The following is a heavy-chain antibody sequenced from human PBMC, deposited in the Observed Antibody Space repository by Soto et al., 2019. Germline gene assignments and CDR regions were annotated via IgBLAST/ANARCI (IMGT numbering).Heavy chain of an antibody. V-gene: IGHV3-7*01. J-gene: IGHJ3*02. Sequence: GGPLRLSFPAPGFPLGSYGRSWVRRAPGKGLEWVANIKQDGSEKYYVDSVKGRFTISRDNAKNSLYLQMNSLRAEDTAVYYCAGSDYGDYVYAFDIWGQGTMVTVSS. CDR2: IKQDGSEK. CDR1: GFPLGSYG. CDR3: AGSDYGDYVYAFDI. D-gene: IGHD4-17*01.